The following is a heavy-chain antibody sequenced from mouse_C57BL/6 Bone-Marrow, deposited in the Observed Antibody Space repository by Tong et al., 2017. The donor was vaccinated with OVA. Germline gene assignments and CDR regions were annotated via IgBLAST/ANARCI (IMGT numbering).Heavy chain of an antibody. Sequence: VQLQESGAELVKPGASVKISCKASGYAFSSYWMNWVKQRPGKGLEWIGQIYPGDGDTNYNGKFKGKATLTADKSSSKAYMQLSRLTSEDSAVYFCARRWITTVDYGGQGTTLTVSS. CDR3: ARRWITTVDY. V-gene: IGHV1-80*01. D-gene: IGHD1-1*01. J-gene: IGHJ2*01. CDR1: GYAFSSYW. CDR2: IYPGDGDT.